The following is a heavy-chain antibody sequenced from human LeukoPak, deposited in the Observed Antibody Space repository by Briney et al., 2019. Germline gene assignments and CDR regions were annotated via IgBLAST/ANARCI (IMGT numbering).Heavy chain of an antibody. J-gene: IGHJ6*02. V-gene: IGHV3-9*01. Sequence: PGRSLRLSCAASGFTFDDYAMHWVRQAPGKGLEWVSGISWNSGSIGYADSVKGRFTISRDNAKNSLYLQMNSLRAEDTALYYCAKDNAVRGVRAGYYYYYGIDVWGQGTTVTVSS. CDR3: AKDNAVRGVRAGYYYYYGIDV. D-gene: IGHD3-10*01. CDR1: GFTFDDYA. CDR2: ISWNSGSI.